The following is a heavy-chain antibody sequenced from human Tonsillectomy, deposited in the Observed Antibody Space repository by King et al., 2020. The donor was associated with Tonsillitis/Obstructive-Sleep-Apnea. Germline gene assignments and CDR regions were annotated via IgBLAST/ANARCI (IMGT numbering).Heavy chain of an antibody. Sequence: VQLVESGGTLVKPGGSLRLSCAASGFTFSDYYMSWIRQAPGKGLEWVSYISSSTSYTNYADSVKGRFTISRDNAKNSLYLQRNSLRAEDTAVYYWARRGACSGGSCYDDYWGQGTLVTVSS. CDR2: ISSSTSYT. V-gene: IGHV3-11*05. J-gene: IGHJ4*02. CDR1: GFTFSDYY. CDR3: ARRGACSGGSCYDDY. D-gene: IGHD2-15*01.